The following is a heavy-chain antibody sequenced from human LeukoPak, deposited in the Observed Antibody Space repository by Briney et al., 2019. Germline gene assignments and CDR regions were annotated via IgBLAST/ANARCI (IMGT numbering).Heavy chain of an antibody. CDR1: GFTFSSYA. Sequence: PGGSLRLSCAASGFTFSSYAMSWVRQAPGKGLEGGSAISGSGGSTYYADSVNRRFTISRDNSKTTLYLQMNSLRAEDTAVYYCAKWNSGYDAFDIWGQGTMVTVSS. J-gene: IGHJ3*02. CDR3: AKWNSGYDAFDI. V-gene: IGHV3-23*01. D-gene: IGHD5-12*01. CDR2: ISGSGGST.